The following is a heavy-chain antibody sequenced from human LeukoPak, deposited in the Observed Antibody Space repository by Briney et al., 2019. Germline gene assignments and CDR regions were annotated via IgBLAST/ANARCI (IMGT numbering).Heavy chain of an antibody. CDR1: GDSISSSSYY. D-gene: IGHD3-10*01. Sequence: SEALSVTCTVSGDSISSSSYYWGWIRQPPGKGLEWIGSILYSGSTYYNPFRKSRVTISVDTSKHHSSPKLRSATTADTAVYYCARCRDYYVSGSYYKTFDYWGQGTLVTVSS. CDR3: ARCRDYYVSGSYYKTFDY. CDR2: ILYSGST. V-gene: IGHV4-39*07. J-gene: IGHJ4*02.